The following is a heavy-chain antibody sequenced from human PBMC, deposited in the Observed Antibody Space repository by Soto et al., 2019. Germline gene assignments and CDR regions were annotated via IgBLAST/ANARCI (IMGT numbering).Heavy chain of an antibody. CDR1: GGSVSSGSYY. CDR3: ARDIWFGELLSYYNWFDP. Sequence: SETLSLTCTVSGGSVSSGSYYWSWIRQPPGKGLEWIGYIYYSGSTNYNPSLKSRVTISVDTSKNQFSLKLSSVTAADTAVYYCARDIWFGELLSYYNWFDPWGQGTLVTVSS. V-gene: IGHV4-61*01. CDR2: IYYSGST. J-gene: IGHJ5*02. D-gene: IGHD3-10*01.